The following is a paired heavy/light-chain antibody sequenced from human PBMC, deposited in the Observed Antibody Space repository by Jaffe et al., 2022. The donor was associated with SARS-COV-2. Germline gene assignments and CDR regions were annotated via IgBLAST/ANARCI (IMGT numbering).Light chain of an antibody. V-gene: IGKV4-1*01. CDR2: WAS. CDR3: QQYYDTPPYT. Sequence: DIVLTQSPDSLAVSLGERATINCKSSQTVLYSSNSKNYLAWYQQKPGQPPKLLFYWASTRESGVPDRFSGSGSGTDFTLTITGLQAEDVAVYYCQQYYDTPPYTFGQGTKVEIK. CDR1: QTVLYSSNSKNY. J-gene: IGKJ1*01.
Heavy chain of an antibody. CDR2: IIPFLSIT. CDR3: ATNFYDNSPFFAA. V-gene: IGHV1-69*02. D-gene: IGHD3-22*01. Sequence: QVQLVQSGAEVKKPGSSVKVSCKASGGTFSSFPISWVRQAPGQGLEWMGRIIPFLSITNYAQKFRDRVTIIVDKSTTTAYMELSSLRSEDTALYYCATNFYDNSPFFAAWGQGTLVTVSS. CDR1: GGTFSSFP. J-gene: IGHJ4*02.